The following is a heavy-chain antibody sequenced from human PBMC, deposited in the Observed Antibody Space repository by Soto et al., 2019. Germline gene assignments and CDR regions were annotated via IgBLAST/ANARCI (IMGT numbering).Heavy chain of an antibody. CDR3: ARQWSSRPYSWLDS. V-gene: IGHV1-2*02. J-gene: IGHJ5*01. CDR2: INPNSGGT. Sequence: ASVKVSCKASGYIFTGYYIHWVRQAPGQGLEWMGWINPNSGGTDSAQKFQGRVTMTRDTSISTVYMELRSLGADDTAVYYCARQWSSRPYSWLDSWGQGTLVTSPQ. D-gene: IGHD3-10*01. CDR1: GYIFTGYY.